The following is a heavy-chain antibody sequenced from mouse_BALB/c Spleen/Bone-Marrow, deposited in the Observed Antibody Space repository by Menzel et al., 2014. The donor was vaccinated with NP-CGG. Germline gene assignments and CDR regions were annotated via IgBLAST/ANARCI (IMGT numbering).Heavy chain of an antibody. Sequence: KLVESGGGLVQPGGSLRLSCATSGFTFTDYYMNWVRQPPGKALEWLGFIRNKANGYTTEYSASVKGRFTISRDNSQSILYLQMNTLRAEDSATYYCARDSRSTVSHFDYWGQGTTLTVSS. CDR3: ARDSRSTVSHFDY. CDR1: GFTFTDYY. D-gene: IGHD1-1*01. J-gene: IGHJ2*01. CDR2: IRNKANGYTT. V-gene: IGHV7-3*02.